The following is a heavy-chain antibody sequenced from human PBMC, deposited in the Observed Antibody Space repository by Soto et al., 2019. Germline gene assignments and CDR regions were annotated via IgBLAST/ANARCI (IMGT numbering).Heavy chain of an antibody. CDR1: GFTFSSYA. D-gene: IGHD3-16*01. CDR3: ARQTWDYHSSNFDY. V-gene: IGHV3-23*01. J-gene: IGHJ4*02. Sequence: VGSLRLSCAASGFTFSSYAMSWVRQAPGKGLEWVSAISGSGGSTYYADSVKGRFTISRDNARNSLYLQMNSLRDEDTAVYYCARQTWDYHSSNFDYWGLGTLVTVSS. CDR2: ISGSGGST.